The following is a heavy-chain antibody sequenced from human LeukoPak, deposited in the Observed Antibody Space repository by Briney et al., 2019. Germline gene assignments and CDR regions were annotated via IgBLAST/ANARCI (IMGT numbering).Heavy chain of an antibody. V-gene: IGHV1-18*01. CDR1: GYTFTNYG. Sequence: ASVKVSCKASGYTFTNYGFNWVRQAPGQGLEWMGWVSAYNGNTNYAQKLQGRVTMTTDTSTGTAYMELRSLRSDDTAVYYCARDGPTRIAARPSDYWGQGTLVTVSS. CDR3: ARDGPTRIAARPSDY. D-gene: IGHD6-6*01. CDR2: VSAYNGNT. J-gene: IGHJ4*02.